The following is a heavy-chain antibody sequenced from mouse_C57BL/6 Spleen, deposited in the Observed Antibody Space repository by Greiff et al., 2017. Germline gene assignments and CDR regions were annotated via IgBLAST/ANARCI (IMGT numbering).Heavy chain of an antibody. J-gene: IGHJ4*01. CDR2: IRLKSDNYAT. CDR3: SHQGYYDLEY. CDR1: GLTFSNFW. D-gene: IGHD6-1*01. Sequence: VQAVESGGGFVQPGGFMKLFCVAFGLTFSNFWMNWVRQSPEKGLEWAAQIRLKSDNYATHYAESVKGRFTIPRDDSKSSVSLQMNNLRAEDTGIYYGSHQGYYDLEYWGQGTTVTVSS. V-gene: IGHV6-3*01.